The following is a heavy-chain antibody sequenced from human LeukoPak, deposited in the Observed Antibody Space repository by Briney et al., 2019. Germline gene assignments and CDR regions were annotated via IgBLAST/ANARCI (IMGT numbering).Heavy chain of an antibody. D-gene: IGHD6-13*01. CDR3: ARGHSSSWPDY. V-gene: IGHV3-53*01. CDR1: GFTVSSNH. Sequence: QPGGSLRLSCAASGFTVSSNHMSWVRQAPGKGLEWVSIIYSGGSIYYADSVKGRFTISRDNSKDMLYLQMNSLRAEDTAVYYCARGHSSSWPDYWGQGTLVTVSS. J-gene: IGHJ4*02. CDR2: IYSGGSI.